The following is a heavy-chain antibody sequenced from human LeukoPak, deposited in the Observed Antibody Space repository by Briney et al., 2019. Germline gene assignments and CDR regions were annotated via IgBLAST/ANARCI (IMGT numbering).Heavy chain of an antibody. Sequence: PGGSLRLSCAASGFTFSNAWMSWVRQAPGKGLEWVGRIKSKTDGGTTDYAAPVKGRFTISRDDSKNTLYLQMNSLKTEDTAVCYCTTDLRAYYDFWSGYRYYFDYWGQGTLVTVSS. CDR2: IKSKTDGGTT. D-gene: IGHD3-3*01. V-gene: IGHV3-15*01. CDR1: GFTFSNAW. CDR3: TTDLRAYYDFWSGYRYYFDY. J-gene: IGHJ4*02.